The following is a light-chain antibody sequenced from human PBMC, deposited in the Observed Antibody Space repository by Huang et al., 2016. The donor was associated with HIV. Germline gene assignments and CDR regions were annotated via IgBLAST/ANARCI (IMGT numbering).Light chain of an antibody. CDR3: QQYYTIRA. CDR1: QGISNS. V-gene: IGKV1-NL1*01. J-gene: IGKJ1*01. Sequence: DIQMTQSPSSLSASVGDRVTITCRASQGISNSLAWYQQKPGKAPKLLLYAASRLESGVPSGCSGSGSGTDYTLTISSLQPEDFATYYCQQYYTIRAFGQGTKVEMK. CDR2: AAS.